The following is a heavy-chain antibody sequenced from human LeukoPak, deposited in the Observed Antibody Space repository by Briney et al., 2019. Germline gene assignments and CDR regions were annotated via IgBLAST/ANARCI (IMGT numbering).Heavy chain of an antibody. CDR1: GLTLSNYG. CDR3: AKRGVVIRVILVGFHKEAYYFDS. V-gene: IGHV3-23*01. CDR2: ISGSGGST. Sequence: GGSLRLSCAVSGLTLSNYGMSWVRQAPGKGLEWVVGISGSGGSTYYADSVKGRFTISRDNPKNTLYLQMNSLRAEDTAVYFCAKRGVVIRVILVGFHKEAYYFDSWGQGALVTVSS. J-gene: IGHJ4*02. D-gene: IGHD3-10*01.